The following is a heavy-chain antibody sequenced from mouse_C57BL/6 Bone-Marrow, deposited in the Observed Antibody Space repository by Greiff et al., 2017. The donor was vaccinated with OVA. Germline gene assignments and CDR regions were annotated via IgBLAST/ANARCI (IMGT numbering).Heavy chain of an antibody. J-gene: IGHJ3*01. Sequence: VQLQQSGPELVKPGASVKMSCKASGYTFTDYNMHWVKQSHGKSLEWIGYINPNNGGTSYNQKFKGKATLTVNKSSSTAYMELRSLTSEDSAVYYCARIIGISTTVVPYWGQGTLVTVSA. V-gene: IGHV1-22*01. D-gene: IGHD1-1*01. CDR3: ARIIGISTTVVPY. CDR1: GYTFTDYN. CDR2: INPNNGGT.